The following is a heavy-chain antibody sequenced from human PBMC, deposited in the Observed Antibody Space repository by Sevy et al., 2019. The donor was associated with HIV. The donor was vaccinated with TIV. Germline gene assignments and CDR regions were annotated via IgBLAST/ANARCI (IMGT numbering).Heavy chain of an antibody. Sequence: GSLRLSCAASGFTFSNYAMSWVRQAPGKGLEWVSTFSFGCGKINYADSVKGRLTISRDNSKNTLYLQMNGLRAEDTALYYCAREGCSKPHDYWGQGTLVTVSS. J-gene: IGHJ4*02. CDR1: GFTFSNYA. CDR3: AREGCSKPHDY. CDR2: FSFGCGKI. V-gene: IGHV3-23*01. D-gene: IGHD2-2*01.